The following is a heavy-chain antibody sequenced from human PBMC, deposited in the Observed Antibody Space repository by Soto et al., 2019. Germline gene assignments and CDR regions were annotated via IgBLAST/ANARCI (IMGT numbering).Heavy chain of an antibody. J-gene: IGHJ5*02. CDR2: ISGSGATT. V-gene: IGHV3-23*01. CDR3: ARVQPTRRLNIAVTAFHP. CDR1: GFTFSNYA. Sequence: EVQLLESGGGLVQPGGSLRLSCAASGFTFSNYAMSWVRQVPGKGLEWVSAISGSGATTYYADSVQGRFTISRDNSKNTLFLQMNSLRAEDTALYYCARVQPTRRLNIAVTAFHPWGQGILVTVSS. D-gene: IGHD6-19*01.